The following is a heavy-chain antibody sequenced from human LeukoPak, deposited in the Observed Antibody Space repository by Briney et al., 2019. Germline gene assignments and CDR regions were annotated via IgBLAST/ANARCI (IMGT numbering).Heavy chain of an antibody. CDR2: ISGSGGST. CDR1: GFTFSSYG. J-gene: IGHJ4*02. V-gene: IGHV3-23*01. CDR3: AKDPQDIVVVPAAMSY. Sequence: GGSLRLSCATSGFTFSSYGMSWVRQAPGKGLEWVSAISGSGGSTYYADSVKGRFTISRDNSKNTLYLQMNSLRAEDTAVYYCAKDPQDIVVVPAAMSYWGQGTLVTVSS. D-gene: IGHD2-2*01.